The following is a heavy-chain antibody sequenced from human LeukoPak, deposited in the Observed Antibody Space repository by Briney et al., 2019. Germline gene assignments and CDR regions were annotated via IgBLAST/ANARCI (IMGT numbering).Heavy chain of an antibody. D-gene: IGHD3-22*01. CDR1: GFTFSSYS. V-gene: IGHV3-21*01. CDR2: ISSSRNYI. CDR3: ARDPYYYDSSGYYGEGFDY. Sequence: TGGSLRLSCAASGFTFSSYSMNWVRQAPGKGLEWVSYISSSRNYIFYADSLKGRFTISRDNANNSLYLQMNSLRAEDTAVYYCARDPYYYDSSGYYGEGFDYWGQGTLVTVSS. J-gene: IGHJ4*02.